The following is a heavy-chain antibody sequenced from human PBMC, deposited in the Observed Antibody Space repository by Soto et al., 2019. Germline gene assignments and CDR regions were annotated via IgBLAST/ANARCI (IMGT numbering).Heavy chain of an antibody. D-gene: IGHD6-13*01. J-gene: IGHJ4*02. Sequence: PSETLSLTCAVSGASVSSTYWWSWVRQPPGKGPEWIGEINHRGSANYNPTLKSRVNISVDISKSQFSLRLTSVTAADTAVYYCARYNAASGTYYFDFWGQGALVTVSS. CDR1: GASVSSTYW. V-gene: IGHV4-4*02. CDR3: ARYNAASGTYYFDF. CDR2: INHRGSA.